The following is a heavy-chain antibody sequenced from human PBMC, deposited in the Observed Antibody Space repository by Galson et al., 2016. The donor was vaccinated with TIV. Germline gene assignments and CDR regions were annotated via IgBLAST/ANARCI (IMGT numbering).Heavy chain of an antibody. CDR2: IFPDDSGT. V-gene: IGHV5-51*01. J-gene: IGHJ4*02. D-gene: IGHD3-22*01. CDR1: GYRFSSYW. Sequence: QSGAEVKKPGESLKISCKGSGYRFSSYWIGWVRQRPGKGLEWLGIIFPDDSGTRYSPSLEGQVTFSADKSIRTAYLQWSSLTASDTAIYYCARHFRYSDSSGYHYFDSWGQGTMVTVSS. CDR3: ARHFRYSDSSGYHYFDS.